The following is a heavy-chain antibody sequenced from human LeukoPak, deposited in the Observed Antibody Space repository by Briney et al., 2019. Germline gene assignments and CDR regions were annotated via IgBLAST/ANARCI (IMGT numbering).Heavy chain of an antibody. CDR3: AKDGSYSSTPEGAFDI. CDR2: ISGSGGST. V-gene: IGHV3-23*01. CDR1: GFTFSSYA. J-gene: IGHJ3*02. Sequence: PGGSLRLSCAASGFTFSSYAMSWVRQAPGKGLEWVSAISGSGGSTYYADSVKGRFTISRDNSKNTLYLQMNSLRAEDTAVYYCAKDGSYSSTPEGAFDIWGQGTMVTVSS. D-gene: IGHD6-19*01.